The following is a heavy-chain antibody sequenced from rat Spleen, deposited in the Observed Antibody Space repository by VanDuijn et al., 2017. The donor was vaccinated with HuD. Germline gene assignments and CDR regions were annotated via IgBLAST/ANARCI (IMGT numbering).Heavy chain of an antibody. D-gene: IGHD1-8*01. J-gene: IGHJ2*01. Sequence: EVQLVESGGGLVQPGGSLKLSCAASGFTFSDYDMAWVRQAPTKGLEWVATILYDGRTTYYRDSVKGRFTISRDNAENTLYLQLVSLRSEDTATYDCARHGSSTYGWYFDYWGHGVRVTVSS. CDR1: GFTFSDYD. CDR2: ILYDGRTT. V-gene: IGHV5-17*01. CDR3: ARHGSSTYGWYFDY.